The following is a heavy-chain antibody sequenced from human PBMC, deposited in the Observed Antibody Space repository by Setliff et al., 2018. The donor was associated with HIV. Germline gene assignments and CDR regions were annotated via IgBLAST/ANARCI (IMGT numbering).Heavy chain of an antibody. V-gene: IGHV1-69*04. CDR3: AREGAYTYGRGNDAFDF. J-gene: IGHJ3*01. Sequence: SVKVSCKTSGYSFTNFPIAWVRQAPGQGLEWMGKIIPIFGRTSYARSLQGRVSITADKSTTTAYMELTGLKSEDSAIYFCAREGAYTYGRGNDAFDFWGQGTTVTVSS. D-gene: IGHD5-18*01. CDR2: IIPIFGRT. CDR1: GYSFTNFP.